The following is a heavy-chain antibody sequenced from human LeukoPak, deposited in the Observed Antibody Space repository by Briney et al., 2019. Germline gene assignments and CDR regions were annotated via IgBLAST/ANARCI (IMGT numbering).Heavy chain of an antibody. V-gene: IGHV3-74*01. J-gene: IGHJ4*02. Sequence: GGSLRLSCVTSGFTFSGYWMHWVRQGPEKGLELVSRIDNDGHGIIYADSVKGRFTISRDNSKNTLYLQMNSLRAEDTAVYYCARRSTDARPSFGRDYWGQGTLVTVSS. CDR3: ARRSTDARPSFGRDY. CDR1: GFTFSGYW. D-gene: IGHD3-16*01. CDR2: IDNDGHGI.